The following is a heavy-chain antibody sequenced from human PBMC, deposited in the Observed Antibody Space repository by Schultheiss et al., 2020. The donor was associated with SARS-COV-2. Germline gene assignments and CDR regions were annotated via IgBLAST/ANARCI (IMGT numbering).Heavy chain of an antibody. CDR2: MNPNSGNT. CDR3: ARGRGYCTGGVCYTDWFDP. Sequence: GESLKISCKASGYTFTSYDINWVRQATGQGLEWMGWMNPNSGNTGYAQKFQGRVTMTRNTSISTAYMELSSLRSEDTAVYYCARGRGYCTGGVCYTDWFDPWGQGTLVTVSS. D-gene: IGHD2-8*02. J-gene: IGHJ5*02. V-gene: IGHV1-8*01. CDR1: GYTFTSYD.